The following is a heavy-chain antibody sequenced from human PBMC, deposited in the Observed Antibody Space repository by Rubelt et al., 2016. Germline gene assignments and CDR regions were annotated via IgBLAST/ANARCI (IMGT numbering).Heavy chain of an antibody. V-gene: IGHV4-34*01. CDR2: INHSGST. Sequence: QLQLQESGPGLVKPSETLSLTCAVYGGSFSGYYWSWIRQPPGKGLEWIGEINHSGSTNNNPSLKSRVTISVDTSKNQFSLKLSSVTAADTAVYYCAREGGPRGQGTLVTVSS. CDR3: AREGGP. J-gene: IGHJ5*02. CDR1: GGSFSGYY. D-gene: IGHD2-15*01.